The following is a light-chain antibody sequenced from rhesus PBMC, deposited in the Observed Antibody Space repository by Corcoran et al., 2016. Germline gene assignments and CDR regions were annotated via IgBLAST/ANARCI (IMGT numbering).Light chain of an antibody. Sequence: QAALTQPRSVSGSPGQSVTISCTGTSSDIGSYTYVSWYQQHPDTAPKFMIYEVTKRPSGVSDRFSGSKVGNTASLTISGLQPEEQAVYYCSSYTDTDTFSFDTGTRLTVL. CDR2: EVT. CDR1: SSDIGSYTY. V-gene: IGLV2-32*02. J-gene: IGLJ1*01. CDR3: SSYTDTDTFS.